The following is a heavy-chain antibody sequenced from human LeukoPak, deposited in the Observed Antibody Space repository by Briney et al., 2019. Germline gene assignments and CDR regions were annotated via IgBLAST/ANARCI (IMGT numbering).Heavy chain of an antibody. Sequence: HPGGSLRLSCAASGFTFSSYAMSWVRQAPGKGLEWVSAISGSGGSTYYADSVKGRFTISRDNAKNSLYLQMNSLRVEDTAVYYCARPGGYGVQLLDSWGQGTLVTVSS. D-gene: IGHD5-12*01. V-gene: IGHV3-23*01. CDR3: ARPGGYGVQLLDS. CDR2: ISGSGGST. CDR1: GFTFSSYA. J-gene: IGHJ4*02.